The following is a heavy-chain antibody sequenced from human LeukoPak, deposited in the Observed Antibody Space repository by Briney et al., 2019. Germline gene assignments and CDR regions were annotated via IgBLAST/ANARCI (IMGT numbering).Heavy chain of an antibody. Sequence: ASVKVSCKASGYTFTSYDINWVRQAPGQGLEWMGIINPSGGSTSYAQKFQGRVTMTRDTSTSTVYMELSSLKFEDTAVYYCARSFDWALDYWGQGTLVTVSS. V-gene: IGHV1-46*01. CDR3: ARSFDWALDY. CDR1: GYTFTSYD. D-gene: IGHD3-9*01. J-gene: IGHJ4*02. CDR2: INPSGGST.